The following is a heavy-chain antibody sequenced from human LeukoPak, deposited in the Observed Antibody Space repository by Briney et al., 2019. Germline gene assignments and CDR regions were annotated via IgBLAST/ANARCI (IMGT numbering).Heavy chain of an antibody. CDR1: GFTFSSNH. V-gene: IGHV3-53*05. J-gene: IGHJ4*02. CDR3: ARGGIKTFYSFDY. D-gene: IGHD3-16*01. Sequence: GGSLRLSCAASGFTFSSNHMSWVRQAPGKGLEWVSIIYSDGRTYYADSVRGLFTISRDNSKNTLYLQMNSLRPEDTAVYYCARGGIKTFYSFDYWGQGTLVTVSS. CDR2: IYSDGRT.